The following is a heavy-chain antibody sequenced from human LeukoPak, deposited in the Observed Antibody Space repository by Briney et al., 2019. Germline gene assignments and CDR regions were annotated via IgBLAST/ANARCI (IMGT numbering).Heavy chain of an antibody. D-gene: IGHD3-10*01. J-gene: IGHJ4*02. CDR3: ARVRGEAPFDY. V-gene: IGHV3-48*03. Sequence: GGSLRLSCAASGFSFSSYEMAWVRQAPGKGLEWLSFISNRDNTIYTADSVKGRFTISRDNAKNSLYLQMNSLRADDTAIYYCARVRGEAPFDYWGLETLVTVSS. CDR2: ISNRDNTI. CDR1: GFSFSSYE.